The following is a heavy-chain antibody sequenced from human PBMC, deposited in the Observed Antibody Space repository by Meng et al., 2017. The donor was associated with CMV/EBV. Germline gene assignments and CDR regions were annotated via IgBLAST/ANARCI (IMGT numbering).Heavy chain of an antibody. V-gene: IGHV1-2*02. J-gene: IGHJ4*02. Sequence: VQLVQCGAAVKSPGASVKVSWQTSGYRFSDHYMHWVRQAPGQGLEWMGWIYPNSGGTHYAQKFQDRVTMTRDTSISTVYMELSRLTSDDTAVYYCVRDHNWGPDYWGQGTLVTVSS. CDR2: IYPNSGGT. CDR3: VRDHNWGPDY. D-gene: IGHD1-1*01. CDR1: GYRFSDHY.